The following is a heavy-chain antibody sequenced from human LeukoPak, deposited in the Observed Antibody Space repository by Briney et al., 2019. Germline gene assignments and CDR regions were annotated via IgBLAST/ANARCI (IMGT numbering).Heavy chain of an antibody. CDR1: GFTFTNYA. Sequence: GGSLRLSCAASGFTFTNYAMSWVRQTPGKGLEWVAATVGSRPDTYHADSVKGRFTISRDNSRNTLFLQMDSLSIEDTAVYFCAKEKVAYYSSAWAGLFDTWGQGALVTVSS. CDR2: TVGSRPDT. CDR3: AKEKVAYYSSAWAGLFDT. D-gene: IGHD6-19*01. V-gene: IGHV3-23*01. J-gene: IGHJ5*02.